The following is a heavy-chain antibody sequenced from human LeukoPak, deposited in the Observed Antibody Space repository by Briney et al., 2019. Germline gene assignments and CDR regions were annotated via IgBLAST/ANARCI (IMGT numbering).Heavy chain of an antibody. CDR3: ASLGEQWLEGLNAFDI. CDR1: GYTFTSYG. D-gene: IGHD6-19*01. CDR2: ISAYNGNT. J-gene: IGHJ3*02. V-gene: IGHV1-18*01. Sequence: VASVKVSCTASGYTFTSYGISWVRQAPGQGLEWMGWISAYNGNTNYAQKLQGRVTMTTDTSTSTAYMELRSLRSDDTAVYYCASLGEQWLEGLNAFDIWGQGTMVAVSS.